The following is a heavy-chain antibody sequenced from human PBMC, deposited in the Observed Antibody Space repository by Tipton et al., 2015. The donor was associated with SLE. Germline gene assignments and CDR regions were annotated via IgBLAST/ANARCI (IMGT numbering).Heavy chain of an antibody. CDR2: INHSGDT. D-gene: IGHD1-26*01. V-gene: IGHV4-34*01. CDR1: GGSFSGYY. J-gene: IGHJ5*02. Sequence: TLSLTCAVYGGSFSGYYWNWIRQPPGKGLEWIGEINHSGDTNYNPSLKSRVTISLDTSKNQFSLKLSSVTAADTAVYYCARGPRSLGGSPRDDTWGQGTLVTVSS. CDR3: ARGPRSLGGSPRDDT.